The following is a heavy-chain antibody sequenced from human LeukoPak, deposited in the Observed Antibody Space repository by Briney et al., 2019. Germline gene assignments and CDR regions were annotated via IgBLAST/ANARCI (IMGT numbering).Heavy chain of an antibody. CDR2: KYYRSKWYN. CDR3: ARDLGTSGWYTFDY. V-gene: IGHV6-1*01. Sequence: SQTLSLTCTISGYTVASNNVDWNWMRQSPSRGLKWLGRKYYRSKWYNDYAMPMKGRISIKPDTSKNQFSLQVNSVTPEDTAIYYCARDLGTSGWYTFDYWGQGTLVTVSS. J-gene: IGHJ4*02. CDR1: GYTVASNNVD. D-gene: IGHD6-19*01.